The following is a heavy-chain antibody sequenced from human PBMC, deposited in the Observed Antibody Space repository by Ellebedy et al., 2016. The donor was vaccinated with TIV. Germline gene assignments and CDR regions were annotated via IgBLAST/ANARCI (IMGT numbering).Heavy chain of an antibody. Sequence: SLKISXAASGFTFDDYVMHLVRQVPGKGLGWVSGIRWNSGSIGYADSVKGRFTISRDNAKNSLYLQMNSLRAEDTALYYCAKDMGVLVVTKGFDYWGQGTLVTVSS. D-gene: IGHD3-22*01. J-gene: IGHJ4*02. CDR1: GFTFDDYV. V-gene: IGHV3-9*01. CDR2: IRWNSGSI. CDR3: AKDMGVLVVTKGFDY.